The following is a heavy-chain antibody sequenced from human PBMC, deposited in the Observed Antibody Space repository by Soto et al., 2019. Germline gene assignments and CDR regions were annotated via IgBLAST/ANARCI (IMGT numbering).Heavy chain of an antibody. V-gene: IGHV6-1*01. J-gene: IGHJ5*02. Sequence: SQTLSLTCAISGDSVSSNSAAWNWIRQSPSRGLEWLGRTYYRSKWYNDYAVSVKSRITINPDTSKNQFSLQLNSVTPEDTAVYYCARGDCSGGSCYFPPLYPWFDPWGQGTLVTVSS. CDR2: TYYRSKWYN. D-gene: IGHD2-15*01. CDR1: GDSVSSNSAA. CDR3: ARGDCSGGSCYFPPLYPWFDP.